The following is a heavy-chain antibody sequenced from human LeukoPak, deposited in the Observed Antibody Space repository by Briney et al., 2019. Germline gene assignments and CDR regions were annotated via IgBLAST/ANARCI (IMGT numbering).Heavy chain of an antibody. CDR1: GFTFSNYA. CDR3: AREGPRYSSGYLDY. CDR2: ISASGGNT. D-gene: IGHD6-19*01. Sequence: GGSLRLSCVASGFTFSNYAMSWVRQAPGKGLEWVSGISASGGNTYYADSVKGRFTISRDNAKNSLYLQMNSLRAEDTAVYYCAREGPRYSSGYLDYWGQGTLVTDSS. J-gene: IGHJ4*02. V-gene: IGHV3-23*01.